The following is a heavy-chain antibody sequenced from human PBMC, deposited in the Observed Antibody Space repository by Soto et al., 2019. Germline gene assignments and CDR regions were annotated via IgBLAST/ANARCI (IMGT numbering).Heavy chain of an antibody. D-gene: IGHD3-3*01. V-gene: IGHV4-30-2*01. CDR3: ARGFFTIFGVVKWFDP. Sequence: SETLSLTCAVSGGSISSGGYSWSWIRQPPGKGLEWIGYIYHSGSTYYNPSLKSRVTISVDRSKNQFSLKLSSVTVADTAVYYCARGFFTIFGVVKWFDPWGQGTLVTAPQ. CDR2: IYHSGST. J-gene: IGHJ5*02. CDR1: GGSISSGGYS.